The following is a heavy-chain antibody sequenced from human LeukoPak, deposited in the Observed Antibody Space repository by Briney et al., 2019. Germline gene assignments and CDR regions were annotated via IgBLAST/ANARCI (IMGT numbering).Heavy chain of an antibody. J-gene: IGHJ4*02. V-gene: IGHV3-66*01. CDR3: ARVMYSSGWYWDY. CDR2: IYSGGST. Sequence: GGSLRLSCAASGFTVSSNEMSWVRQAPGKGLEWVSVIYSGGSTYYADSVKGRFTISRDNSKNTLYLQMNSLRAEDTAVYYCARVMYSSGWYWDYWGQGTLVTVSS. D-gene: IGHD6-19*01. CDR1: GFTVSSNE.